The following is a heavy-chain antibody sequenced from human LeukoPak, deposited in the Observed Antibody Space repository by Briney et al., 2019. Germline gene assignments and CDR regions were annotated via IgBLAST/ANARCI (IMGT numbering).Heavy chain of an antibody. Sequence: GGSLRLSCAASGFTVSNDYMTWVRQAPGKGLEWVSIIYSGGNTYYADSVKGRFTISRDNSKNTLYLQMNSLRAEDMAVYYCAKAQDGSGSTGYYYYGMDVWGQGTTVTVSS. CDR3: AKAQDGSGSTGYYYYGMDV. D-gene: IGHD3-10*01. CDR2: IYSGGNT. J-gene: IGHJ6*02. CDR1: GFTVSNDY. V-gene: IGHV3-53*05.